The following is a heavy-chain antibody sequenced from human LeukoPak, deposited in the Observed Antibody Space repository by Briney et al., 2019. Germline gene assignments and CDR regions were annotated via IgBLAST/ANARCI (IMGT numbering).Heavy chain of an antibody. CDR1: GGSFSGYY. J-gene: IGHJ4*02. CDR3: ATSPYGSSSWYYFDY. CDR2: INHSGST. V-gene: IGHV4-34*01. D-gene: IGHD6-13*01. Sequence: SETLSLTCAVYGGSFSGYYWSWIRQPPGKGLEWIGEINHSGSTNYNPSLKSRVTISVDTSKNQFSLKLSSVTAADTAVYYCATSPYGSSSWYYFDYWGQGTLVTVSS.